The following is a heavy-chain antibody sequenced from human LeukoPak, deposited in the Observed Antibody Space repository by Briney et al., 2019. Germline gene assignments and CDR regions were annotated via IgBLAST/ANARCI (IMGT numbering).Heavy chain of an antibody. D-gene: IGHD2-2*01. J-gene: IGHJ6*04. Sequence: GGSLRLSRAASGFTFSSYSMNWVRQAPGKGLEWVSSISSSSSYIYYADSVKGRFTISRDNAKNSLYLQMNSLRDEDTAVYYCARDLGQDIVVVPAALGPRDYYYGMDVWGKGTTVTVSS. CDR1: GFTFSSYS. CDR3: ARDLGQDIVVVPAALGPRDYYYGMDV. V-gene: IGHV3-21*01. CDR2: ISSSSSYI.